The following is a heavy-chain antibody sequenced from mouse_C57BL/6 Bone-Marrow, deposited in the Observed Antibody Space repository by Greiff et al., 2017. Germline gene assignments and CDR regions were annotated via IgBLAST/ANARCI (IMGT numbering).Heavy chain of an antibody. D-gene: IGHD1-1*01. CDR2: IYPRSGNT. Sequence: QVQLQQSGAELARPGASVKLSCKASGYTFTSYGISWVKQRTGQGLEWIGEIYPRSGNTYYNEKFKGKATLTADKSSSTAYMELRSLTSEDSAVYFCARVRDYYGSSYPFAYWSQGTLVTVSA. CDR1: GYTFTSYG. J-gene: IGHJ3*01. V-gene: IGHV1-81*01. CDR3: ARVRDYYGSSYPFAY.